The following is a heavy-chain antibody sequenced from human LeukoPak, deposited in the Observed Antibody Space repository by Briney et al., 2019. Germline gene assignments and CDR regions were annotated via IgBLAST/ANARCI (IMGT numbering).Heavy chain of an antibody. Sequence: GGSLRLSCAASGFTLSSYAMHWVRQAPGKGLEWVAVISYDGSNKYYADSVKGRFTISRDNSKNTLYLQMNSLRAEDTAVYYCARDRVLSSSWQGNGYYYGMDVWGKGTTVTVSS. CDR2: ISYDGSNK. J-gene: IGHJ6*04. CDR3: ARDRVLSSSWQGNGYYYGMDV. V-gene: IGHV3-30*04. D-gene: IGHD6-13*01. CDR1: GFTLSSYA.